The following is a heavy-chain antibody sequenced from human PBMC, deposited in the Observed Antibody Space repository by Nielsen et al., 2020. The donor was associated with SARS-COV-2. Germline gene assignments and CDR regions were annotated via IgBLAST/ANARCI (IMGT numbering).Heavy chain of an antibody. V-gene: IGHV4-59*08. CDR1: GGSISTYN. Sequence: SETLSLTCTVSGGSISTYNWNWIRQPPGKGLEWIGSMSYSGSTNYNPSLKSRVTISLDTSKNQFSLRLSSATAADTAVYYCARVRITMIVVVDAFDIWGQGTMVTVSS. CDR2: MSYSGST. J-gene: IGHJ3*02. D-gene: IGHD3-22*01. CDR3: ARVRITMIVVVDAFDI.